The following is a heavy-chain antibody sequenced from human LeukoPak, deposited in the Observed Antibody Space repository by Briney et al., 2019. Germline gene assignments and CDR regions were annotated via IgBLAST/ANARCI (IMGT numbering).Heavy chain of an antibody. CDR2: ISPYNGNT. V-gene: IGHV1-18*01. D-gene: IGHD6-13*01. CDR1: GYTFTNFG. CDR3: ARVSAIAAAGEYFQD. J-gene: IGHJ1*01. Sequence: ASVKVSCKASGYTFTNFGFSWVRQAPGQGLEWMGWISPYNGNTNYAQKFLNRVTMTTDTSTSTAYMELRSLRSDDTAVFYCARVSAIAAAGEYFQDWGQGTLVIVSS.